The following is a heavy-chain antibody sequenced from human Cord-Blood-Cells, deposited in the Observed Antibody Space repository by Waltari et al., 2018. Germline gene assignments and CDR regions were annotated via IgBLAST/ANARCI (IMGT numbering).Heavy chain of an antibody. V-gene: IGHV1-2*04. CDR3: ARGFLAYCGGDCYSHYYGMDV. J-gene: IGHJ6*02. Sequence: QVQLVQSGAEVKKPGASVKVSCKASGYTFTGYYMHWVRQAPGQGLEWMGWINPNSGGTNYAQKFQGWVTMTRDTSISTAYMELSRLRSDDTAVYYCARGFLAYCGGDCYSHYYGMDVWGQGTTVTVSS. CDR2: INPNSGGT. CDR1: GYTFTGYY. D-gene: IGHD2-21*01.